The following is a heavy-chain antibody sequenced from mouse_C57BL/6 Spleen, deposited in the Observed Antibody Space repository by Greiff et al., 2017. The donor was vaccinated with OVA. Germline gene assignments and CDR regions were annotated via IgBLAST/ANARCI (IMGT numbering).Heavy chain of an antibody. CDR3: ARGYSNYEGLFAY. D-gene: IGHD2-5*01. Sequence: EVQGVESGGGLVKPGGSLKLSCAASGFTFSDYGMHWVRQAPEKGLEWVAYISSGSSTIYYADTVKGRFTISRDNAKNTLFLQMTSLRSEDTAMYYCARGYSNYEGLFAYWGQGTLVTVSA. V-gene: IGHV5-17*01. J-gene: IGHJ3*01. CDR1: GFTFSDYG. CDR2: ISSGSSTI.